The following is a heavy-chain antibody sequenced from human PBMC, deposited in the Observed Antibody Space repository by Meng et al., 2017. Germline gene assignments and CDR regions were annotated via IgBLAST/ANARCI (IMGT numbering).Heavy chain of an antibody. J-gene: IGHJ2*01. CDR3: AREIAVAAHYYWYFDL. V-gene: IGHV4-34*02. CDR2: INRSGST. D-gene: IGHD6-19*01. Sequence: QGHRQQWRAGLLKPSETLSLTCAVYGGSFSGYYWSWIRQPPGKGLEWIGEINRSGSTNYNPSLKSRVTISVDTSKNQFSLKLNSVTAADTAVYYCAREIAVAAHYYWYFDLWGRGTLVTVSS. CDR1: GGSFSGYY.